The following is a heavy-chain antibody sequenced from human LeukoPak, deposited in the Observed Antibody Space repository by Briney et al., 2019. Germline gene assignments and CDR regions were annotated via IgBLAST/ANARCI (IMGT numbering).Heavy chain of an antibody. J-gene: IGHJ3*02. CDR3: VRGGANHGFDI. V-gene: IGHV3-74*01. CDR1: GFTFTTYW. Sequence: GGSLSLSCEASGFTFTTYWMHWVRQAPGKGLVWVSRIDIDGSDTIYADSVKGRFTVSRDNAKNTVFLQMNSLRAEDTAMYYCVRGGANHGFDIWGQGTMVTVSS. D-gene: IGHD1-26*01. CDR2: IDIDGSDT.